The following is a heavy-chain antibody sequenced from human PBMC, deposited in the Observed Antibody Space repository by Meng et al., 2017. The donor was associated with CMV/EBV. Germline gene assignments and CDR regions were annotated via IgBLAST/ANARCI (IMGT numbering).Heavy chain of an antibody. J-gene: IGHJ4*02. Sequence: CAASGFTFSRYAMHWVRQGPGKGLEWVAVISYDGSNKYYAESVKGRFTISSDNSKNTLYLQMNSLRAEDTAVYYCARGLSGSYFDYWGQGTLVTVSS. CDR1: GFTFSRYA. D-gene: IGHD1-26*01. V-gene: IGHV3-30*04. CDR2: ISYDGSNK. CDR3: ARGLSGSYFDY.